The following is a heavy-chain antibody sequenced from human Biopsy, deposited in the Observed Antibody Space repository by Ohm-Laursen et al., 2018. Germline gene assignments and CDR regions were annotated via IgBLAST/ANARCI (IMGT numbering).Heavy chain of an antibody. D-gene: IGHD6-19*01. CDR2: IYDRGSTA. V-gene: IGHV4-61*01. J-gene: IGHJ4*02. CDR3: ARGMRSSGWPYFDS. Sequence: PSETLSLTCTVSGDSVSSGSFYWTWIRQPPGQGLEYIGNIYDRGSTANYNPSLESRVTMSVAMPKNQFSLKLSSVPAADTAIYYCARGMRSSGWPYFDSWGQGTLVTVSS. CDR1: GDSVSSGSFY.